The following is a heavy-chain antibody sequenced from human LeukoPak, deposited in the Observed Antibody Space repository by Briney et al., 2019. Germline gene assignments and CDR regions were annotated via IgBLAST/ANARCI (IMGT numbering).Heavy chain of an antibody. Sequence: GGSLRLSCAASGFTFTNYWMHWVRQAPGKGLVWVSRVLSDGSRITYADSVKGRFTISRDNAKNTLYLQMDSLRAEDTAVYYCAELGITMIGGVWGKGTTVTISS. D-gene: IGHD3-10*02. V-gene: IGHV3-74*01. CDR3: AELGITMIGGV. CDR1: GFTFTNYW. J-gene: IGHJ6*04. CDR2: VLSDGSRI.